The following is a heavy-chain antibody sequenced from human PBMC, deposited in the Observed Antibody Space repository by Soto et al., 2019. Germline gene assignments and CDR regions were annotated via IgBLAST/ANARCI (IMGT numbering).Heavy chain of an antibody. J-gene: IGHJ6*02. V-gene: IGHV3-15*07. CDR3: TTRGYSYGSYYYYGMDV. CDR2: IKSKTDGGTT. D-gene: IGHD5-18*01. CDR1: GFTFSNAW. Sequence: GGSLRLSCAASGFTFSNAWMNWVRQAPGKGLEWVGRIKSKTDGGTTDYAAPVKGRFTISRDDSKNTLYLQMNSLKTEDTAVYYCTTRGYSYGSYYYYGMDVWGQGTTVTVSS.